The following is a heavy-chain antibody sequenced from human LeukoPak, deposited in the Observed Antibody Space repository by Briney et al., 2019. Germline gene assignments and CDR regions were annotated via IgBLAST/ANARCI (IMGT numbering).Heavy chain of an antibody. CDR2: ISYDGSSK. CDR1: GFTFSSYA. V-gene: IGHV3-30*04. D-gene: IGHD3-22*01. CDR3: ARPDYYDSSGYYPSAFDI. J-gene: IGHJ3*02. Sequence: SGGSLRLSCAASGFTFSSYAMHWVRQAPGKGLEWVAVISYDGSSKYYADSVKGRFTISRDNSKNTLYLQMNSLRAEDTAVYYCARPDYYDSSGYYPSAFDIWGQGTMVTVSS.